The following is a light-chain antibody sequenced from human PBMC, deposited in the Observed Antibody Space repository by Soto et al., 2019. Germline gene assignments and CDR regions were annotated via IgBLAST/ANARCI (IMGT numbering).Light chain of an antibody. Sequence: DIQMTQSPSSLPASVRDRVTITCRASQNINSYLNWYQQKPGKSPRLLIYSASNLQTGVPSGFSGSGSGTDFTLTISSLQTEDFETYYCQQNQSFPLTFGGGTKV. CDR1: QNINSY. J-gene: IGKJ4*01. CDR3: QQNQSFPLT. V-gene: IGKV1-39*01. CDR2: SAS.